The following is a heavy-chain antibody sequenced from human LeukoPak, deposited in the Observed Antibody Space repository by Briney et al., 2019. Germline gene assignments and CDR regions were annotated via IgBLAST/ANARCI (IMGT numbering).Heavy chain of an antibody. D-gene: IGHD3-3*01. CDR2: IIPIFGTA. J-gene: IGHJ4*02. Sequence: SVKVSCKASGGTFSSYAISWVRQAPGQGLEWMGGIIPIFGTANYAQKFQGRVTITTDESTSTAYMELSSLRSEDTAVYYCARGGTGFWSGYWVQDYWGQGTLVTVSS. CDR1: GGTFSSYA. CDR3: ARGGTGFWSGYWVQDY. V-gene: IGHV1-69*05.